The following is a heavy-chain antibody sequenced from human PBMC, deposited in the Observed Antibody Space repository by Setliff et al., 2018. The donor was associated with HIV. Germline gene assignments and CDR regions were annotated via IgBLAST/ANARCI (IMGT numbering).Heavy chain of an antibody. Sequence: ASVKVSCKASGYNFSSYALHWVRQAPGQRLAWLGWMNAASGKTKYSEEFQNRISFTRDTSANIGYLEVTKLRSEDMAIYYCVRVRVGGSLYFDFWGQGTPVTVSS. CDR1: GYNFSSYA. D-gene: IGHD1-26*01. V-gene: IGHV1-3*03. J-gene: IGHJ4*02. CDR2: MNAASGKT. CDR3: VRVRVGGSLYFDF.